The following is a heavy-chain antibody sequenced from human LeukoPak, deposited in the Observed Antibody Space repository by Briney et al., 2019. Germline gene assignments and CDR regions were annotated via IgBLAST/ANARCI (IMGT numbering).Heavy chain of an antibody. CDR1: GFTFSSYS. J-gene: IGHJ6*03. CDR2: ISSSSSYI. Sequence: PGGSLRLSCAASGFTFSSYSMNWVRQAPGKGLEWVSSISSSSSYIYYADSVKGRFTISRDNSKNTLYLQMNSLRAEDTAVYYCARGGTTPYYYYYMDVWGKGTTVTVSS. V-gene: IGHV3-21*04. D-gene: IGHD1-7*01. CDR3: ARGGTTPYYYYYMDV.